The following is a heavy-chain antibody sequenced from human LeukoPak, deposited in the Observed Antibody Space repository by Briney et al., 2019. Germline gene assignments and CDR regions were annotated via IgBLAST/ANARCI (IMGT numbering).Heavy chain of an antibody. CDR1: GFIVSNNH. Sequence: GGSLRPSCAASGFIVSNNHMSWVRQAPGKGLEWVSLTYTDTSAFYADSLKGRFTISRDNSKNTLNLQMNSLRVEDTAVYYCARESWGPVGPWGQGTLVTVSS. V-gene: IGHV3-66*02. J-gene: IGHJ5*02. CDR2: TYTDTSA. D-gene: IGHD7-27*01. CDR3: ARESWGPVGP.